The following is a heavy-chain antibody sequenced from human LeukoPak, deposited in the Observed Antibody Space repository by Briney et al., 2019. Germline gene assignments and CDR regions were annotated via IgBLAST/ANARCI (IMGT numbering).Heavy chain of an antibody. Sequence: SVKVSCKASGGTFSSYAISWVRQAPRQGLERMGRIIPIFGTANYAQKFQGRVTITTDESTSTAYMELSSLRSEDTAVYYCARAPGELGFDYWGQGTLVTVSS. CDR3: ARAPGELGFDY. J-gene: IGHJ4*02. CDR2: IIPIFGTA. V-gene: IGHV1-69*05. D-gene: IGHD1-26*01. CDR1: GGTFSSYA.